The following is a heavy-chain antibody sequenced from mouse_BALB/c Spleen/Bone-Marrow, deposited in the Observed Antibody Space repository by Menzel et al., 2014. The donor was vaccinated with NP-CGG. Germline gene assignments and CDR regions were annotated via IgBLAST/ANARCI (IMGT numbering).Heavy chain of an antibody. CDR3: ANYYYGSSLFAY. V-gene: IGHV14-3*02. CDR2: IDPANGNT. CDR1: GFNIKDTY. D-gene: IGHD1-1*01. Sequence: EVKLVESGAELVKPGASVKLSCTASGFNIKDTYMHWVKQRPEQGLEWIGRIDPANGNTKYDPKFQGKATITADTSSNTAYLQLSSLTSGDTAVYYCANYYYGSSLFAYWGQGTLVTVSA. J-gene: IGHJ3*01.